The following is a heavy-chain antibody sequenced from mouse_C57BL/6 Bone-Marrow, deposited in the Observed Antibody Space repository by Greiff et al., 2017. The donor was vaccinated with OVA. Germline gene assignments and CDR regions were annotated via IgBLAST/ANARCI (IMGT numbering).Heavy chain of an antibody. CDR2: ISSGSSTI. CDR1: GFTFSDYG. J-gene: IGHJ2*01. V-gene: IGHV5-17*01. CDR3: ARRRGHYFDY. Sequence: EVKVVESGGGLVKPGGSLKLSCAASGFTFSDYGMHWVRQAPEKGLEWVAYISSGSSTIYYADTVKGRFTISRDNAKNTLFLQMTSLRSEDTAMYYCARRRGHYFDYWGQGTTLTVSS.